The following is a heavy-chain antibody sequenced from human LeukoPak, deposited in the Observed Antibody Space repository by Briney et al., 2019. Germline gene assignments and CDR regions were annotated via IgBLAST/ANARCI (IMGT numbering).Heavy chain of an antibody. CDR1: GYSISSGYY. Sequence: SETLSLTCTVSGYSISSGYYWGWIRQPPGKGLEWIGSIYHSGSTYYNPSLKSRVTISVDTSKNQFSLKLSSVTAADTAVYYCARVSGIAATGLWGQGTMVTVSS. D-gene: IGHD6-13*01. V-gene: IGHV4-38-2*02. CDR3: ARVSGIAATGL. CDR2: IYHSGST. J-gene: IGHJ3*01.